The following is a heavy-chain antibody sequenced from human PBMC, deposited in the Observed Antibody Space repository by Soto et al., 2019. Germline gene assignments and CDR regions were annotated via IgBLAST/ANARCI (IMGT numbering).Heavy chain of an antibody. CDR1: GGSISSSSYF. CDR2: IYYSGST. V-gene: IGHV4-39*01. J-gene: IGHJ5*02. CDR3: ARHPSDFWFDP. Sequence: QLQLQESGPGLVKPSETLSLTCSVSGGSISSSSYFWGWIRQPPGKGLEWIGGIYYSGSTYYNPSLESRVTVSVDTAKNQFSLKLSSVTAADTAVYYCARHPSDFWFDPWGQGTLVTVSS. D-gene: IGHD2-21*02.